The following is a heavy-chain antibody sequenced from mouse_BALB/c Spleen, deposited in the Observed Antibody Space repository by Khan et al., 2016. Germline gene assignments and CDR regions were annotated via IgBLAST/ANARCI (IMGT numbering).Heavy chain of an antibody. Sequence: VQLQESGAELARPGASVKMSCKASGYTFTTYTMQWVKQRPGQGLEWIGYINPSSNYSNYNQKFKDKATLTADKSSSTAYMQLSSLTSEDSAVYYCARGDGNNAYWGQGTLVTVS. D-gene: IGHD2-1*01. CDR1: GYTFTTYT. J-gene: IGHJ3*01. CDR3: ARGDGNNAY. CDR2: INPSSNYS. V-gene: IGHV1-4*01.